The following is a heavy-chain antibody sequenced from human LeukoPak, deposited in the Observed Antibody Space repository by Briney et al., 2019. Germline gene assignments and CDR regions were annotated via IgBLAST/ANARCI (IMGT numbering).Heavy chain of an antibody. V-gene: IGHV4-59*01. D-gene: IGHD3-10*01. CDR2: FYDTRSP. CDR1: GGSISLYY. Sequence: SEALSLTCTVSGGSISLYYWSWIRQPPGKGLEWIGYFYDTRSPKYNPSLERRVTISVDMSRNQFSLNLTSVTAADTAVYYCARGRGSLTYWGQGTLATVSS. CDR3: ARGRGSLTY. J-gene: IGHJ4*02.